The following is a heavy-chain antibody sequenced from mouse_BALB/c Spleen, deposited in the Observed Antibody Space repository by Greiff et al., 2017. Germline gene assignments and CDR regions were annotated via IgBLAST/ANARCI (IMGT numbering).Heavy chain of an antibody. V-gene: IGHV14-3*02. CDR2: IDPANGNT. CDR1: GFNIKDTY. CDR3: ARNDRYDEVDY. Sequence: EVQLVESGAELVKPGASVKLSCTASGFNIKDTYMHWVKQRPEQGLEWIGRIDPANGNTKYDPKFQGKATITADTSSNTAYLQLSSLTSEDTAVYYCARNDRYDEVDYWGQGTTLTVSS. J-gene: IGHJ2*01. D-gene: IGHD2-14*01.